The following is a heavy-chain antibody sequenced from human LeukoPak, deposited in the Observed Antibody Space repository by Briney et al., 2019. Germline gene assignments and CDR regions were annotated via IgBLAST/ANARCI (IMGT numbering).Heavy chain of an antibody. V-gene: IGHV1-8*03. CDR3: ARGVWGIVVVPAAQYYYYYMDV. Sequence: ASVKVSCKASGYTFTSYDINWVRQATGQGLEWMGWMNPNSGNTGYAQKFQGRVTITRNTSISTAYMELSSLRSEDTAVYYCARGVWGIVVVPAAQYYYYYMDVWGKRTTVTVSS. CDR1: GYTFTSYD. J-gene: IGHJ6*03. D-gene: IGHD2-2*01. CDR2: MNPNSGNT.